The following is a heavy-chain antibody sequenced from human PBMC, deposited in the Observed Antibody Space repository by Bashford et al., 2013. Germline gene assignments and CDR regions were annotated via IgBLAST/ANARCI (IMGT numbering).Heavy chain of an antibody. V-gene: IGHV1-69*06. CDR3: ARAYCGGDCYGIPPLFNY. CDR2: INPFLSTT. Sequence: WVRQAPGQGLEWMGGINPFLSTTDYAPMFQGRVTITADTSTSTAYMDLSSLRSEDTAMYYCARAYCGGDCYGIPPLFNYWGQGTLVTVSS. D-gene: IGHD2-21*01. J-gene: IGHJ4*02.